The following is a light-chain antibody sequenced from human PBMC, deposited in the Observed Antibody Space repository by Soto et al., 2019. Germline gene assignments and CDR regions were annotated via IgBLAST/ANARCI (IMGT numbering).Light chain of an antibody. CDR1: QSVSGT. CDR3: QQYNNWLTWT. CDR2: GAS. Sequence: EIVMTQSPATLSVSPGERATLSCRASQSVSGTLAWYQQKPGQAPRLLIYGASTRATGIPARFSGSGSGTEFTLTISSLQSEDFAVYYCQQYNNWLTWTFGQGTKVEIK. V-gene: IGKV3-15*01. J-gene: IGKJ1*01.